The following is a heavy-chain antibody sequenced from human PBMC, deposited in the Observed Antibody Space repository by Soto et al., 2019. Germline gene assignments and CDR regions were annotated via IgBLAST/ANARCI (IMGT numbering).Heavy chain of an antibody. CDR1: GGTFSSYA. Sequence: QVQLVQSGAEVKKPGSSVKVSCKASGGTFSSYAISWVRQAPGQGLEWMGGIIPIFGTANYAQKFQGRVTITADKSTSTAYRELSSLRSEDTAVYYCARGHMVRGVISYYYGMDVWGQGTTVTVSS. D-gene: IGHD3-10*01. CDR3: ARGHMVRGVISYYYGMDV. CDR2: IIPIFGTA. V-gene: IGHV1-69*06. J-gene: IGHJ6*02.